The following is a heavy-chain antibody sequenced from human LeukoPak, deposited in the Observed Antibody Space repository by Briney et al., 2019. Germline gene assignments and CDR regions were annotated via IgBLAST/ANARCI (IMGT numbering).Heavy chain of an antibody. V-gene: IGHV1-58*02. CDR1: GYTFNSYG. Sequence: SVKVSCEASGYTFNSYGITWVRQAPGQRLEWIGWIVVGSGNTNYAQKFQERVTITRDMSTSTAYMELSSLRSEDTAVYYCFYCSSTSCYTDYWGQGTLVTVSS. D-gene: IGHD2-2*02. CDR2: IVVGSGNT. J-gene: IGHJ4*02. CDR3: FYCSSTSCYTDY.